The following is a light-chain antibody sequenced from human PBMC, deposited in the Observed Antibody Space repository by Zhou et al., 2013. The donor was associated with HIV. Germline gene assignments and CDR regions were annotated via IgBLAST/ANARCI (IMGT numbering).Light chain of an antibody. J-gene: IGKJ1*01. CDR3: QQANSFPWT. CDR2: KAS. V-gene: IGKV1-5*03. CDR1: QSISGW. Sequence: DIQMTQSPSTLSASVGDRVTITCRASQSISGWLAWYQQKPGKAPKLLIYKASSLQSGVPSRFSGSGSGTEFTLTISSLQPEDFATYYCQQANSFPWTFGQGTKVEVK.